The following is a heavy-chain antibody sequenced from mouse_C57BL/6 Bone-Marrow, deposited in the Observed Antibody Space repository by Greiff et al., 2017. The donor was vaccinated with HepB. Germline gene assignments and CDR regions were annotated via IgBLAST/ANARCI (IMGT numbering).Heavy chain of an antibody. CDR1: GFSLTSYG. CDR3: ARGGVTTLYAMDY. Sequence: QVQLKESGPGLVQPSQSLSITCTVSGFSLTSYGVHWVRQSPGKGLEWLGVIWSGGSTDYNAAFISRLSISKDNSKSQVFFKMNSLQADDTAIYYCARGGVTTLYAMDYWGQGTSVTVSS. CDR2: IWSGGST. D-gene: IGHD2-5*01. J-gene: IGHJ4*01. V-gene: IGHV2-2*01.